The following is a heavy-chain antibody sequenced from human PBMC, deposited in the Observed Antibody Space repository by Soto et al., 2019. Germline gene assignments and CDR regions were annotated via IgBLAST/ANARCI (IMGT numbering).Heavy chain of an antibody. CDR1: GGSISSYY. D-gene: IGHD6-6*01. CDR3: ARDHEYSSSSWFDP. Sequence: SLTCTVSGGSISSYYWSWIRQPPGKGLEWIGYIYYSGSTNYNPSLKSRVTISVDTSKNQFSLKLSSVTAADTAVYYCARDHEYSSSSWFDPWGQGTLVTVSS. V-gene: IGHV4-59*01. J-gene: IGHJ5*02. CDR2: IYYSGST.